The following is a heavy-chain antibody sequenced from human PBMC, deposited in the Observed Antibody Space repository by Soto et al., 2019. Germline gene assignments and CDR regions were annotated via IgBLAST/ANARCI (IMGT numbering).Heavy chain of an antibody. CDR1: GYTFTGHY. D-gene: IGHD3-10*01. J-gene: IGHJ6*02. CDR2: INPNSGGT. Sequence: ASVKVSCKASGYTFTGHYMHWVRQAPGQGLEWMGWINPNSGGTNYAQKFQGWVTMTRDTSISTAYMELSRLRSDDTAVYYCARAYYYGSGTYYYGMDVWGQGTTVTVSS. V-gene: IGHV1-2*04. CDR3: ARAYYYGSGTYYYGMDV.